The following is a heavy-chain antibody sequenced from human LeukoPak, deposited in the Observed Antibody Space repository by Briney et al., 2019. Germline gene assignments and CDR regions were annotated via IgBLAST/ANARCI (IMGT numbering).Heavy chain of an antibody. CDR3: AKVGWVGY. Sequence: GRSLRLSCAASGFTFNRYAMHWVRQAPGKGLEWVAVISYDGNDKYYTDSVKGRFTISRDNSKNTLYLQMDSLRVDDTALYYCAKVGWVGYWGQGTLVTVSS. D-gene: IGHD6-19*01. J-gene: IGHJ4*02. V-gene: IGHV3-30*04. CDR2: ISYDGNDK. CDR1: GFTFNRYA.